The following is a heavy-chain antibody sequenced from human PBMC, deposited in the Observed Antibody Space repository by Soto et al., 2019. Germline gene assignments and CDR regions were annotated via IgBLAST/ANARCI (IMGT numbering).Heavy chain of an antibody. CDR2: ISYDGSNK. V-gene: IGHV3-30*18. D-gene: IGHD4-17*01. CDR3: PKNAYYTVTTDWYFDL. J-gene: IGHJ2*01. CDR1: GFTFSSYG. Sequence: QVQLVESGGGVVQPGRSLRLSCAASGFTFSSYGMHWVRQAPGKGLEWVAVISYDGSNKYYADSVKGRFTISRDNSKNTLYLQMDSLRAEDTAVYYCPKNAYYTVTTDWYFDLWGRVTLVTVSS.